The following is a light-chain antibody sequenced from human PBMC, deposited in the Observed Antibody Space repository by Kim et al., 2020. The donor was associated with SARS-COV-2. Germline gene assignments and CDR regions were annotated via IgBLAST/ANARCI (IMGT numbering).Light chain of an antibody. CDR2: DVY. CDR1: SSDVGGYNY. Sequence: GQSLIIACPGTSSDVGGYNYVSWYQQHPGKVPKLMIYDVYNRPSGVSDRFSGSKSGNTAFLTISGLQAEDEADYYCNSFTSGSTWVFGGGTQLTVL. CDR3: NSFTSGSTWV. J-gene: IGLJ3*02. V-gene: IGLV2-14*03.